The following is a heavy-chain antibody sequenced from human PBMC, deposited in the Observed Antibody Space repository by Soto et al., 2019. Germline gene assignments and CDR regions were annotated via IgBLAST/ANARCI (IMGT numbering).Heavy chain of an antibody. CDR2: VNEDRSEK. CDR1: GFTFSAYY. D-gene: IGHD1-26*01. CDR3: AKWGGARSDY. J-gene: IGHJ4*02. V-gene: IGHV3-7*01. Sequence: PGGSLRLSCAASGFTFSAYYMSWVRQSQGKVLEWVANVNEDRSEKYYVDSVKGRFTVATDNAKNSLYLQMNSLRAEDTAVYYCAKWGGARSDYWGQGTLVTVSS.